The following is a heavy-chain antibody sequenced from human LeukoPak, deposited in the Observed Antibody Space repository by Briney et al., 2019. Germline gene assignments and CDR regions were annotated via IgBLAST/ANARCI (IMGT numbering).Heavy chain of an antibody. CDR2: IWYDGSNK. V-gene: IGHV3-33*01. CDR3: ARDHAAYCGGDCYSMWGY. Sequence: GGSLRLSCAASGFTFSSYGMRWVRQAPGKGLEWVAVIWYDGSNKYYADSVKGRFTISRDNSKNTLYLQMNSLRAEDTAVYYCARDHAAYCGGDCYSMWGYWGQGTLVTVSS. CDR1: GFTFSSYG. J-gene: IGHJ4*02. D-gene: IGHD2-21*02.